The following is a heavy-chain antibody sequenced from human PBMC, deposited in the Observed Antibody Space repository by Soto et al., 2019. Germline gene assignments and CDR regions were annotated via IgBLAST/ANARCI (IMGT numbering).Heavy chain of an antibody. V-gene: IGHV3-30-3*01. D-gene: IGHD5-12*01. CDR1: GFTFSSYA. CDR2: ISYDGSNK. Sequence: ESGGGVVQPGRSLRLSCAASGFTFSSYAMHWVRQAPGKGLEWVAVISYDGSNKYYADSVKGRFTISRDNSKNTLYLQMNSLRAEDTAVYYCARDFRGYEDEAFDIWGQGTMVTVSS. CDR3: ARDFRGYEDEAFDI. J-gene: IGHJ3*02.